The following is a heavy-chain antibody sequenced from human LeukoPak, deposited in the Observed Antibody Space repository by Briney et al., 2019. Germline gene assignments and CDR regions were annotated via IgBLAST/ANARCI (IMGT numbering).Heavy chain of an antibody. CDR1: GFTFSNYW. V-gene: IGHV3-74*01. J-gene: IGHJ5*01. Sequence: GGFLRLSCAASGFTFSNYWVHWVRQAPRKGLVWVSRINSDGSGTTYADSVRGRFTISRDNAKNTLYLQVNSLRAEDTAVYYCARTEGTVAYDSWGQGTLVTVSS. CDR3: ARTEGTVAYDS. CDR2: INSDGSGT. D-gene: IGHD4-23*01.